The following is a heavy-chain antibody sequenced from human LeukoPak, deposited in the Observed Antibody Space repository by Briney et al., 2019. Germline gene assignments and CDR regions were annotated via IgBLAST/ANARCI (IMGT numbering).Heavy chain of an antibody. V-gene: IGHV1-2*02. CDR2: INPNSGGT. CDR3: ARAGTHDYGDG. J-gene: IGHJ4*02. Sequence: ASVKVSCKASGYSFTGYYMHWVRQAPGQGLEWMGWINPNSGGTSYAQKFQGRVTMTTDTSISTAYMELSGLRSDDTAVYYCARAGTHDYGDGWGQGTLVTVSS. CDR1: GYSFTGYY.